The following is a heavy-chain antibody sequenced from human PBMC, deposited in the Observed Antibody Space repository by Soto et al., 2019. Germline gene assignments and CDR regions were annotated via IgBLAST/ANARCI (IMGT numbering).Heavy chain of an antibody. J-gene: IGHJ4*02. Sequence: SETLSLTCAVSGGSFTSNNWWTWVRQPPGQGLEWIGEIYRTGSTNYNPSLKSRVTISLDKSENQFSLKVTSLTTADTAVYYCASRDPGTSVDYWGQGTLVTVSS. CDR1: GGSFTSNNW. CDR2: IYRTGST. CDR3: ASRDPGTSVDY. D-gene: IGHD1-7*01. V-gene: IGHV4-4*02.